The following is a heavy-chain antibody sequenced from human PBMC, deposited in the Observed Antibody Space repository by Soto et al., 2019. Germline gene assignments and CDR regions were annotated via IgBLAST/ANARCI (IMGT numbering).Heavy chain of an antibody. D-gene: IGHD6-13*01. CDR2: IIPLWGST. CDR3: ARDSSSWYLFDY. CDR1: GGTLSSFA. J-gene: IGHJ4*02. V-gene: IGHV1-69*01. Sequence: QVQLVQSGAEVKKPGSSVKVSCKASGGTLSSFAISWVRQAPGQGLEWIGGIIPLWGSTSYAQKFQGRVTSTADESTNTAYMELNGLRSEDTAVYYCARDSSSWYLFDYWGQGTLVTVSS.